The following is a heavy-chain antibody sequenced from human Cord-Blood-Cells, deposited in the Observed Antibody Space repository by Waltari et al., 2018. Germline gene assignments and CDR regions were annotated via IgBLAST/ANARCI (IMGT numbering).Heavy chain of an antibody. CDR3: RSSIAARRDY. CDR2: INSDGSST. V-gene: IGHV3-74*01. CDR1: GFTFSIYW. Sequence: EVQLVESGGGLVQPGGSLRLSCAASGFTFSIYWMHWVRQAPGKGLVWVSRINSDGSSTSYADSVKGRFTISRDNAKNTLYLQMNSLRAEDTAVYYCRSSIAARRDYWGQGTLVTVSS. D-gene: IGHD6-6*01. J-gene: IGHJ4*02.